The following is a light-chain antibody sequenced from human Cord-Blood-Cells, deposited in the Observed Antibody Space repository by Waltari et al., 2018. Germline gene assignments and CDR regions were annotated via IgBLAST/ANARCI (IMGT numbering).Light chain of an antibody. J-gene: IGLJ3*02. CDR1: STTIATNT. CDR3: AAWDDSLNGWV. CDR2: SNN. Sequence: SVLTQPHSASGTPGQRVTISCSGSSTTIATNTVTWYQPLTGTAPKLLIYSNNQRPSGVPDRFSGSKSGTSASLAISGLQSEDEADYYCAAWDDSLNGWVFGGGTKLTVL. V-gene: IGLV1-44*01.